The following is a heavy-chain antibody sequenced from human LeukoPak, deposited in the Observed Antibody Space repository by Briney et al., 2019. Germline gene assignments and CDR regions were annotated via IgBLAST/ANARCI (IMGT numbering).Heavy chain of an antibody. J-gene: IGHJ5*02. Sequence: GGSLRLSCSVSGFTFDDYGMSWVRQAPGKGLEWVANIKQDGSEKYYVDSVKGRFTISRDNAKNSLYLQMNSLRAEDTAVYYCARDICSGGSCGNPWGQGTLVTVSS. CDR2: IKQDGSEK. V-gene: IGHV3-7*01. CDR3: ARDICSGGSCGNP. CDR1: GFTFDDYG. D-gene: IGHD2-15*01.